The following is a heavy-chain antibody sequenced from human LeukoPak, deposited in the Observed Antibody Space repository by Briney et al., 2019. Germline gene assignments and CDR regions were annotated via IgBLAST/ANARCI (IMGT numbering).Heavy chain of an antibody. D-gene: IGHD3-22*01. CDR3: ARDPLYDSSIDNWFDP. J-gene: IGHJ5*02. CDR1: GGTFSSYA. CDR2: IIPIFGTA. V-gene: IGHV1-69*05. Sequence: SVTVSFKSSGGTFSSYAISWVRQAPGQGLEWMGGIIPIFGTANYAQKFQGRVTITTDESTSTVYMELRSLRSDDTAAYYCARDPLYDSSIDNWFDPWGQGTLVSVSS.